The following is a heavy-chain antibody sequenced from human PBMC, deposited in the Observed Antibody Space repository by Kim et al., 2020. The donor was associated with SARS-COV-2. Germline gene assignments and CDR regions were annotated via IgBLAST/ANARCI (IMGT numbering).Heavy chain of an antibody. CDR3: AALDTVQVPGGI. Sequence: YVDAVQGRFTMSRDNAKSSLYLQMSSLRTEDTAIYYCAALDTVQVPGGIWGQGTLVTVSS. V-gene: IGHV3-7*01. D-gene: IGHD3-10*01. J-gene: IGHJ4*02.